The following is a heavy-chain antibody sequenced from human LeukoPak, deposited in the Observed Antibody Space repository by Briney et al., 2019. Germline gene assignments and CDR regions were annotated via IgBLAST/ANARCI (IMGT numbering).Heavy chain of an antibody. CDR3: ANQLNPYSSSWYYFDY. Sequence: SETLSLTCTVSGGSISSSSYYWGWIRQPPGKGLEWIGSIYYSGSTYYNPSLKSRVTISVDTSKNQFSLKLSSVTAADTAVYYCANQLNPYSSSWYYFDYWGQGTLVTVSS. D-gene: IGHD6-13*01. J-gene: IGHJ4*02. CDR2: IYYSGST. CDR1: GGSISSSSYY. V-gene: IGHV4-39*07.